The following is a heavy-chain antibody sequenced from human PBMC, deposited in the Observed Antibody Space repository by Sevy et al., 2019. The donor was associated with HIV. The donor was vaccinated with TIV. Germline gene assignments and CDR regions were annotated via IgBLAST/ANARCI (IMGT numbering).Heavy chain of an antibody. D-gene: IGHD3-22*01. CDR2: IYYSGSS. J-gene: IGHJ4*02. V-gene: IGHV4-61*01. CDR1: DGSVSSGSYY. Sequence: SENLSLTCTVSDGSVSSGSYYWSWIRQPPGKGLEWIGYIYYSGSSNYNPSLKSRVTISVDTSKNQFSLRLSSVIAADTAVYYCARGNSYGFYYFDYWGQGTLVTVSS. CDR3: ARGNSYGFYYFDY.